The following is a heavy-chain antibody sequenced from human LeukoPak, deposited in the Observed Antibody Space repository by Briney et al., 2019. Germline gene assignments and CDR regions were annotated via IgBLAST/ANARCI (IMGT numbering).Heavy chain of an antibody. D-gene: IGHD1-26*01. CDR3: AREIPSGSYAPDY. Sequence: GGSLRLSCAASGFTFSDYAMSWVRHVPGKGLEWVASIAANGRDTYRADSVRGRFIISRDNSKSTLYLQMNNLRAEDTAVYYCAREIPSGSYAPDYWGQGTLVTVSS. J-gene: IGHJ4*02. CDR1: GFTFSDYA. CDR2: IAANGRDT. V-gene: IGHV3-23*01.